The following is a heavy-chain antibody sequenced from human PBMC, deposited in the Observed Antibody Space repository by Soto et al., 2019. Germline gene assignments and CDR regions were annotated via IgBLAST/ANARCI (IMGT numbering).Heavy chain of an antibody. J-gene: IGHJ6*02. V-gene: IGHV3-15*01. CDR1: GFAFTNAW. D-gene: IGHD2-8*01. Sequence: GGSLRLSCAASGFAFTNAWMSWVRQAPGTGLEWVGRIKSRSDGGTTDYAAPVNGRFTISRDDSKNTLYLQMSSLKTEDTAVYYCTTDCLGSCPNVDVWGQGTTVTVSS. CDR2: IKSRSDGGTT. CDR3: TTDCLGSCPNVDV.